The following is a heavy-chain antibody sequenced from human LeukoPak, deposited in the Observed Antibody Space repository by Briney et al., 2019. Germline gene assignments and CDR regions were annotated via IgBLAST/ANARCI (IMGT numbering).Heavy chain of an antibody. Sequence: SVKVSCKXSGGTFSSYAITWVRQAPGQGLEWMGGIIPIFGTANYAEKFQGRVTITTDESTSKAYMELSSLRSGDTAVYYCARDNLIAARGSLGWFDPWGQGTLVTVSS. V-gene: IGHV1-69*05. D-gene: IGHD6-6*01. CDR1: GGTFSSYA. CDR2: IIPIFGTA. J-gene: IGHJ5*02. CDR3: ARDNLIAARGSLGWFDP.